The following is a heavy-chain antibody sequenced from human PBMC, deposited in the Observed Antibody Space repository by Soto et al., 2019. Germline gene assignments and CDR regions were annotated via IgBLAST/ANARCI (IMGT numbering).Heavy chain of an antibody. D-gene: IGHD6-6*01. V-gene: IGHV4-34*01. CDR3: ARVRAARPFSLFDY. Sequence: SETLSLTCAVYGGSFSGYYWSWIRQPPGKGLEWIGEINHSGSTNYNPSLKSRVTISVDTSKNQFSLKLSSVTAADTAVYYCARVRAARPFSLFDYWGQGTLVTVSS. J-gene: IGHJ4*02. CDR1: GGSFSGYY. CDR2: INHSGST.